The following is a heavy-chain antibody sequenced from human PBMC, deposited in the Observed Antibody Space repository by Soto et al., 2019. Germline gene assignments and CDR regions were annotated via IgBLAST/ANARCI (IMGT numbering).Heavy chain of an antibody. CDR1: GFTFSDYY. J-gene: IGHJ4*02. V-gene: IGHV3-72*01. CDR2: IRNKANNYAT. CDR3: TREKRYYNNLTSFYFDN. Sequence: EVQLVQSGGGLVQPGGSLRLSCAASGFTFSDYYMDWVRRAPGKGLEWVGRIRNKANNYATEYAASLKGRVTFSRDDSENSLYLQMNSLVTEDTAVYWCTREKRYYNNLTSFYFDNWGQGTLVTVSS. D-gene: IGHD3-10*01.